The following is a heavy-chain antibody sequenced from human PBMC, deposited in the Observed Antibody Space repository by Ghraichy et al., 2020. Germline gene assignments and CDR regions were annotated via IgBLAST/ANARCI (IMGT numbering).Heavy chain of an antibody. J-gene: IGHJ6*04. Sequence: ASVKVSCKASGYIFTGYYMHWVRQAPGQGLEWMGWINLNTGGTNYAQNFQGRVNMTRDTSISTAYMELSRLTSDDTALYYCARGNEMDVWGKGTTVTVSS. CDR1: GYIFTGYY. CDR3: ARGNEMDV. CDR2: INLNTGGT. V-gene: IGHV1-2*02.